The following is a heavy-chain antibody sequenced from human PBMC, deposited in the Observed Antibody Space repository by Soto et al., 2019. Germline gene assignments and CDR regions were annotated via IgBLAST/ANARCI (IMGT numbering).Heavy chain of an antibody. CDR2: LYGNSGGI. J-gene: IGHJ4*02. CDR3: AKDAVAGDGLWLMDH. D-gene: IGHD2-21*02. Sequence: GGSLRLSCAASGFTFGSYAMTWVRQAPGKGLESVAGLYGNSGGIQYADSVRGRFTIFRDNSNNIVFLHMRRLRVEDTALYFCAKDAVAGDGLWLMDHWGQGTLVTVSS. V-gene: IGHV3-23*01. CDR1: GFTFGSYA.